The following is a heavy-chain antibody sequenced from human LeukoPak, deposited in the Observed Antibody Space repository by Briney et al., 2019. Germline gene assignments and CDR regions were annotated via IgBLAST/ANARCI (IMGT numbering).Heavy chain of an antibody. CDR2: ITSNSDYL. V-gene: IGHV3-21*01. D-gene: IGHD2-8*02. J-gene: IGHJ4*02. CDR3: ARDRGNREGFCSGGTCSPPDY. Sequence: GGSLRLSCVASGFDFRSHNMNWVRQAPGKGLEWLSSITSNSDYLYCAVSLKDRFTISRNNGKSTLYLQMKRLTVEDTAVYYCARDRGNREGFCSGGTCSPPDYWGPGTLVVVSS. CDR1: GFDFRSHN.